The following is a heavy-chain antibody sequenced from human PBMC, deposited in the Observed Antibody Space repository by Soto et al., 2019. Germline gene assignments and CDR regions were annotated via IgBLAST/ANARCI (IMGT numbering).Heavy chain of an antibody. CDR2: IIPIFGTA. D-gene: IGHD3-10*01. V-gene: IGHV1-69*06. CDR1: GGTLSTYA. CDR3: AREPQDGSGSYFDS. Sequence: QVQLVQSGAEVKKPGSSVKVSCKASGGTLSTYAISWVRQAPGQGLEWMGGIIPIFGTANYAQMFQGRVTITADKSTSTAYMKLGSLTSADTAVYYCAREPQDGSGSYFDSWGQGTLVTVSS. J-gene: IGHJ4*02.